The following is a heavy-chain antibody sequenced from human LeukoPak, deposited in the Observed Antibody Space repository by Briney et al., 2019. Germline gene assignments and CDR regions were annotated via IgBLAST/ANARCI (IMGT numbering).Heavy chain of an antibody. Sequence: NPSETLSLTCAVYGGSFSGYYWSWIRQPPKKGLEWIGEINHSGSTNYNPSLKSRVTISVDTSKNQFSLKVWSVTAADTAVYYCARGHVGSYAYYYYYGMDVWGQGTTVTVSS. CDR1: GGSFSGYY. D-gene: IGHD2-8*01. CDR2: INHSGST. J-gene: IGHJ6*02. V-gene: IGHV4-34*01. CDR3: ARGHVGSYAYYYYYGMDV.